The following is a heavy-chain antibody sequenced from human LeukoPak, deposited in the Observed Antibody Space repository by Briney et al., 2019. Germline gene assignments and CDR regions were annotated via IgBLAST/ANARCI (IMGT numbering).Heavy chain of an antibody. CDR3: ARGRYCSADICSGGDAFDI. CDR2: IYTRGSA. Sequence: SETLSLTCTVSGGSINNYYWSWIRQPAGKGLEWIGRIYTRGSANYNPSLKSRVTMSVDTPKNQFSLKLSSVTAADTAVYYCARGRYCSADICSGGDAFDIWGQGTMVSVSS. CDR1: GGSINNYY. D-gene: IGHD2-15*01. V-gene: IGHV4-4*07. J-gene: IGHJ3*02.